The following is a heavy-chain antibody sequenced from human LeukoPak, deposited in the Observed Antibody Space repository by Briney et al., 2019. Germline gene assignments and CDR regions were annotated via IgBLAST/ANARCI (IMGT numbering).Heavy chain of an antibody. CDR3: ARESPDIIVVVTAALRRSWFDP. D-gene: IGHD2-15*01. V-gene: IGHV1-2*02. CDR2: INPDNGGT. CDR1: RYTFTGYY. Sequence: APVKVSCKASRYTFTGYYIHWVRQAPGQGPEWMGWINPDNGGTNYAQKFQGRVTMTRDTSINTAYMEVSRLKSDDTAVYYCARESPDIIVVVTAALRRSWFDPWGQGTLVTASS. J-gene: IGHJ5*02.